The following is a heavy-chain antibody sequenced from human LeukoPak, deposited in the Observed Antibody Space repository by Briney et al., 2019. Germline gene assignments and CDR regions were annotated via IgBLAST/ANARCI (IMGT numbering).Heavy chain of an antibody. CDR1: GFTVSSNY. Sequence: GGSLRLSCAASGFTVSSNYMTWVRQAPGKGLEWVSVIYSGGSTYYADSVKGRFTISRDNFKNTLYLQMNSLRAEDTAVYYCARDGGQSGYSSSWSLDHWGQGTLVTVSS. CDR3: ARDGGQSGYSSSWSLDH. CDR2: IYSGGST. D-gene: IGHD6-13*01. V-gene: IGHV3-53*01. J-gene: IGHJ4*02.